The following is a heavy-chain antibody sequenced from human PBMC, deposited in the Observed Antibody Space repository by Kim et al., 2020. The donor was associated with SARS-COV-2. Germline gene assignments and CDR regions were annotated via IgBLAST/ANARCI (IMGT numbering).Heavy chain of an antibody. D-gene: IGHD3-9*01. CDR3: ARDPRYFDWYYYGMDV. Sequence: KLQGRVTMTTDTSTSTAYMELRSLRSDDTAVYYCARDPRYFDWYYYGMDVWGQGTTVTVSS. V-gene: IGHV1-18*01. J-gene: IGHJ6*02.